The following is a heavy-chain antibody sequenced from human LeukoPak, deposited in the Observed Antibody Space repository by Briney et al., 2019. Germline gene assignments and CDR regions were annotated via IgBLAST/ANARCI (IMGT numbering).Heavy chain of an antibody. Sequence: PGGSLRLSCAASGFTFSNAWMSWVRQAPGKGLEWVGRIKSKTDGGTTDYAAPVKGRFTISRDDSKNTLYLQMNSLKTEDTAVYYCTTAGDGSGWYAYFDYWGQGTLVTVSS. J-gene: IGHJ4*02. CDR3: TTAGDGSGWYAYFDY. V-gene: IGHV3-15*01. CDR1: GFTFSNAW. CDR2: IKSKTDGGTT. D-gene: IGHD6-19*01.